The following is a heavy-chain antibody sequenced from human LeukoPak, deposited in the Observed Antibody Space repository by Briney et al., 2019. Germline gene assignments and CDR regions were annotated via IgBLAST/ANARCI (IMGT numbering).Heavy chain of an antibody. CDR3: VKSGGYGLIDY. CDR1: GGSFSGYY. V-gene: IGHV4-34*01. D-gene: IGHD1-26*01. CDR2: IYHSGST. Sequence: RTSETLSLTCAVYGGSFSGYYWSWIRQPPGKGLEWIGNIYHSGSTYYNASLQSRVTISIDTSKNQFSLRLNSVTAADTAMYYCVKSGGYGLIDYWGQGTLVTVSS. J-gene: IGHJ4*02.